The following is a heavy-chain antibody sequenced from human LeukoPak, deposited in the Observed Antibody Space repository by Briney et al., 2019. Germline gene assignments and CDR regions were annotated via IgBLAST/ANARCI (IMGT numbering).Heavy chain of an antibody. CDR1: GGSVSSGSYF. V-gene: IGHV4-61*01. J-gene: IGHJ4*01. CDR3: ARIRDGYNSIFDY. D-gene: IGHD5-24*01. Sequence: SETLSLTCTVSGGSVSSGSYFWSWIRQPPGKGLEWIGYIYYSGSTNYNPSLKSRVTISVDTSKNQFSLKLSSVTAADTAVYYCARIRDGYNSIFDYWGQGTLVTVSS. CDR2: IYYSGST.